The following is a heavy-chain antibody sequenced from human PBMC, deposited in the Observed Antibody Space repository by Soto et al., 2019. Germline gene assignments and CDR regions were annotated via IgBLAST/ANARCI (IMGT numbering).Heavy chain of an antibody. CDR3: AREPLYGGNSPILNY. CDR1: GYTFTSYG. CDR2: ISAYNGNT. Sequence: ASVKVSCKASGYTFTSYGISWVRQAPGQGLEWMGWISAYNGNTSYAQKFQGRVTMTRDTSTSTVYMELSSLRSEDTAVYYCAREPLYGGNSPILNYWGQGTLVTVSS. J-gene: IGHJ4*02. D-gene: IGHD3-9*01. V-gene: IGHV1-18*01.